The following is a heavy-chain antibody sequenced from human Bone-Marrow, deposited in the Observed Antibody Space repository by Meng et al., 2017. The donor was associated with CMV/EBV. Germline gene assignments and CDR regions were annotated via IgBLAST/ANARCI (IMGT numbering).Heavy chain of an antibody. D-gene: IGHD6-13*01. V-gene: IGHV3-21*01. J-gene: IGHJ4*02. CDR2: ISSSSSYI. CDR3: ARDLGPGGIAAAGRSVY. CDR1: GFTFSSYS. Sequence: GGSLRLSCAASGFTFSSYSMNWVRQAPGKGLEWVSSISSSSSYIYYADSVKGRFTISRDNAKNSLYLQMNSLRAEDTAVYYCARDLGPGGIAAAGRSVYWGQGTLVTFSS.